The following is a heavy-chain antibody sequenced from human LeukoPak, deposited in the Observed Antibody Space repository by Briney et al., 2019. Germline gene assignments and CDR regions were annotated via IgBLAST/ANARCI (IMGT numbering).Heavy chain of an antibody. D-gene: IGHD3-22*01. J-gene: IGHJ4*02. V-gene: IGHV1-69*04. CDR2: IIPILGIA. Sequence: SVKVSCKASGGTFSTYTISWVRQAPGQGLEWMRRIIPILGIANYAQKFQGRVTITADKSTSTAYMELSSLRSEDTALYCCATEYDSSGYYLGYWGPGTLVTVSS. CDR3: ATEYDSSGYYLGY. CDR1: GGTFSTYT.